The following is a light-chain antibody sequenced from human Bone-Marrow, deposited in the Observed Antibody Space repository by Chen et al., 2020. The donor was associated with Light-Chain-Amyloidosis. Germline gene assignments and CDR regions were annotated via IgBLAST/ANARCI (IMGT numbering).Light chain of an antibody. V-gene: IGLV2-23*02. J-gene: IGLJ3*02. CDR2: EVN. Sequence: QSALTQPASVSGSPGQSITISCTGTSSDIGGYDLISWYQRHPGKAPKLIIYEVNQRPSGVSYRFSGSKSGNTASLTISGLQAEDEADYFCCSYAITVHFFWVFGGGTKVTVL. CDR3: CSYAITVHFFWV. CDR1: SSDIGGYDL.